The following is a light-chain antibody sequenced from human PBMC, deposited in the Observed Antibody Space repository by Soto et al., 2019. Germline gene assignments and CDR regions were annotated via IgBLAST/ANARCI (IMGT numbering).Light chain of an antibody. CDR2: DVS. J-gene: IGLJ1*01. V-gene: IGLV2-14*01. CDR3: SSYTSSSTV. CDR1: SSDVGGYNY. Sequence: QSALNQPASGSGSPGRSITISCTGTSSDVGGYNYVSWYQQHPGKAPKLVIYDVSNRPSGVSNRFSGSKSGNTASLTISGLQAEDEADYYCSSYTSSSTVFGTGTKVTVL.